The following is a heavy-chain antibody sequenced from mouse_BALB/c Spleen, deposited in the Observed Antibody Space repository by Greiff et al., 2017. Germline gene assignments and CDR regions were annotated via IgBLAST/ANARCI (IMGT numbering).Heavy chain of an antibody. J-gene: IGHJ4*01. CDR2: ISYSGST. V-gene: IGHV3-2*02. Sequence: EVQLKESGPGLVKPSQSLSLTCTVTGYSITSDYAWNWIRQFPGNKLEWMGYISYSGSTSYNPSLKSRISITRDTSKNQFFLQLNSVTTEDTATYYCAIYYDYVYYAMDYWGQGTSVTVSS. CDR1: GYSITSDYA. CDR3: AIYYDYVYYAMDY. D-gene: IGHD2-4*01.